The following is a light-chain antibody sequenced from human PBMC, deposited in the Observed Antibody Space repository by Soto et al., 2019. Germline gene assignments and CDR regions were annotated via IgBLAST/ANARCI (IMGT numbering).Light chain of an antibody. Sequence: ENLLTQSPGTLSLSPGERATLSCRASQSVDSSYLAWYQHKPGQAPRLLIYGTSSRATGIPDRFSGSGSGTDFTLTINRLEPEECAVYYCQHYGSSIYTFGQGTKLEIK. J-gene: IGKJ2*01. V-gene: IGKV3-20*01. CDR1: QSVDSSY. CDR2: GTS. CDR3: QHYGSSIYT.